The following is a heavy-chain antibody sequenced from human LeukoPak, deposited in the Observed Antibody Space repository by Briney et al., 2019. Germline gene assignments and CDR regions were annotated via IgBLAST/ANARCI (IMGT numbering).Heavy chain of an antibody. CDR2: ISGSGGST. V-gene: IGHV3-23*01. J-gene: IGHJ4*02. Sequence: GGSLRLSCAASGFTFDDYTMHWVRQAPGKGLEWVSAISGSGGSTYYADSVKGRFTISRDNSKNTLYLQMNSLRAEDTAVYYCATGGITMIVVVAVRFDYWGQGTLVTVSS. CDR1: GFTFDDYT. CDR3: ATGGITMIVVVAVRFDY. D-gene: IGHD3-22*01.